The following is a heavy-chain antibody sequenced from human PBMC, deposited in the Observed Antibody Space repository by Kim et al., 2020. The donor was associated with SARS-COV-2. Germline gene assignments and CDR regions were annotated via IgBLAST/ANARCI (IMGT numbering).Heavy chain of an antibody. CDR2: SGGT. Sequence: SGGTYYNPSRKSRVTISVDTSKNQFSRKMSSVTAADTSVYYWAIGPSHDYWGQGTLVTVSS. J-gene: IGHJ4*02. CDR3: AIGPSHDY. V-gene: IGHV4-39*07.